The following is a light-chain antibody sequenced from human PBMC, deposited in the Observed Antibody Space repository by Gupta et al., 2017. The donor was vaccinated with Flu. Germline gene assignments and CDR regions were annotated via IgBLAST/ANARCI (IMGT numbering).Light chain of an antibody. CDR1: QNINRW. V-gene: IGKV1-5*03. CDR2: KTS. Sequence: DIQMTQSPSTLSASVGDRVIITCRASQNINRWLAWYQQKPGKAPKLLIYKTSNLGSGVPSRFSGSGSGTDFTLTISSLQPDDFATYYCQQYQTYSQTFGQGTKVDIK. CDR3: QQYQTYSQT. J-gene: IGKJ1*01.